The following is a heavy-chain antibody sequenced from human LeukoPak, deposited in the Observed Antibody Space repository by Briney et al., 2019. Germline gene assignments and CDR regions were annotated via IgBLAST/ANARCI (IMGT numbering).Heavy chain of an antibody. V-gene: IGHV3-48*02. CDR1: GFTFSTHN. Sequence: PGGSLRLSCSASGFTFSTHNMNWVRQAPGKGLDWVSFIGTSSGAIYYADSVKGRFTISRDNAKKSLFLQMNSLRDEDSAVYYCARNLDSWGQGALVTVSS. J-gene: IGHJ5*01. CDR3: ARNLDS. CDR2: IGTSSGAI.